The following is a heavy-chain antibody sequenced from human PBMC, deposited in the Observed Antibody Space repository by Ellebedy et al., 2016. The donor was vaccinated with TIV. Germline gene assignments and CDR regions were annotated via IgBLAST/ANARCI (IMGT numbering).Heavy chain of an antibody. Sequence: GESLKISXTGSGYNFTGYWISWVRQTPGKGLEWMGRIDPSDSYTNYSPSSQGHVTISADKSISTAYLQWSSLKASDTAMYYCARVWGGRLHIWGQGTMVIVSS. CDR3: ARVWGGRLHI. V-gene: IGHV5-10-1*01. CDR1: GYNFTGYW. J-gene: IGHJ3*02. D-gene: IGHD3-16*01. CDR2: IDPSDSYT.